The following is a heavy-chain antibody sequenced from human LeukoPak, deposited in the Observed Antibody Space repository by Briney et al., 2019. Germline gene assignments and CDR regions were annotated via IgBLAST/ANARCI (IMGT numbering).Heavy chain of an antibody. V-gene: IGHV3-21*01. CDR1: GFTFSSYS. Sequence: GGSLRLSCAASGFTFSSYSLNWVRQAPGKGLEWVSSISSSSSYIYYADSVKGRFTISRDNAKNSLSLQMNSLRAEDTALYYCASSNNWSEFDYWGQGTLVTVSS. D-gene: IGHD1-1*01. CDR2: ISSSSSYI. CDR3: ASSNNWSEFDY. J-gene: IGHJ4*02.